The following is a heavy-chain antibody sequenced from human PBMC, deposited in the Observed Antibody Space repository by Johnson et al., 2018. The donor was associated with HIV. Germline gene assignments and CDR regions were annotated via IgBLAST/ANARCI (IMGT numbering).Heavy chain of an antibody. D-gene: IGHD3-10*01. CDR2: ISGSGGST. CDR3: ASYYYGSGSYYSSWAFDI. J-gene: IGHJ3*02. CDR1: GFTFSSYA. V-gene: IGHV3-23*04. Sequence: VQLVESGGGLVQPGGSLRLSCAASGFTFSSYAMSWVRQAPGKGLEWVSAISGSGGSTYYADSVKGRFTISRENSKNTLYLQMNSLRAEDTAVYYCASYYYGSGSYYSSWAFDIWGQGTMVTVSS.